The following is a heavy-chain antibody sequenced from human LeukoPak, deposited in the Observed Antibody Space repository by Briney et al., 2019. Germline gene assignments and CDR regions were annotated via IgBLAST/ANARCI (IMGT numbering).Heavy chain of an antibody. V-gene: IGHV3-23*01. CDR1: GFTFSAYA. J-gene: IGHJ4*02. CDR3: AKNAAPGKAYYDY. CDR2: ISGDGIHT. Sequence: PGGSLRLSCGVSGFTFSAYAITWVRQAPGKGLEWVSAISGDGIHTYYTDSVKGRFTTSGDNSKNTLYLQMNSLRAEDTAIYYCAKNAAPGKAYYDYWGQGTLLIVSS. D-gene: IGHD6-13*01.